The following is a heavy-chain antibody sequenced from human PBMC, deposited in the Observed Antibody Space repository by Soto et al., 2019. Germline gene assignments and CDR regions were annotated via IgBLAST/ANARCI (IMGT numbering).Heavy chain of an antibody. V-gene: IGHV4-39*01. CDR3: ARPYFSSSSMFDY. D-gene: IGHD6-6*01. CDR1: GDSISSSTYY. J-gene: IGHJ4*02. CDR2: IYHTGTT. Sequence: PSETLSLTCTVSGDSISSSTYYWGWIRQPPGKGLEWIGCIYHTGTTYYNPSLKSSVTISVDTSKNQFSLKLSSVTAADTAVYYCARPYFSSSSMFDYWGQGTLVTVSS.